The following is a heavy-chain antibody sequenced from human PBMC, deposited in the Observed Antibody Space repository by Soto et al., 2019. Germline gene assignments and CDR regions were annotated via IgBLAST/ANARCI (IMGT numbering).Heavy chain of an antibody. CDR3: ARGGTGILYNWFDP. V-gene: IGHV1-69*13. Sequence: ASVKVSCKASGGTFSSYAISWVRQAPGQGLEWMGGIIPIFGTANYAQKFQGRVTITADESTSTAYMELSSLRSEDTAVYYCARGGTGILYNWFDPWGQGTLVTVSS. J-gene: IGHJ5*02. D-gene: IGHD1-1*01. CDR1: GGTFSSYA. CDR2: IIPIFGTA.